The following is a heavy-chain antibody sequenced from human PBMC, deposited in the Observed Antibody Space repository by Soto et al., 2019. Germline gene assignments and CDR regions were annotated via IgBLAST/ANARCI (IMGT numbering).Heavy chain of an antibody. V-gene: IGHV4-38-2*01. CDR1: GYASSSGFY. D-gene: IGHD3-10*01. Sequence: ETLSLTCDVSGYASSSGFYWAWIVQPPGKRLEWIGNIYHTGTTYYNPSHKSRVTMSVDTSNNQFSLRLSSVTAADTAVFYCARVRTVGMSGSPGDSWGQGTLVTVSS. J-gene: IGHJ4*02. CDR3: ARVRTVGMSGSPGDS. CDR2: IYHTGTT.